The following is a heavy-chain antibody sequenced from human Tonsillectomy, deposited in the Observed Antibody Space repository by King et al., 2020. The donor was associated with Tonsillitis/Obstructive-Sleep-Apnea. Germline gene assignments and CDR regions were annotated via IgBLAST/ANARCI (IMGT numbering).Heavy chain of an antibody. J-gene: IGHJ4*02. CDR2: ISGFNGNT. CDR1: GYIFASYG. Sequence: QLVQSGAEVKKPGASVKVSCKASGYIFASYGLSWVRQAPGQGLEWLGWISGFNGNTNYAKKFQGRVTMTKDTSTTTTYMELRSHTSDDTAVYYCARDDILPGTLSRWGQGALVAVS. D-gene: IGHD3-9*01. CDR3: ARDDILPGTLSR. V-gene: IGHV1-18*01.